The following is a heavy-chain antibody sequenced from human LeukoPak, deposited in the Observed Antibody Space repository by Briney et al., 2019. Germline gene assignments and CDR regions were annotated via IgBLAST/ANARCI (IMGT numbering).Heavy chain of an antibody. V-gene: IGHV3-21*04. J-gene: IGHJ4*02. Sequence: GGSLRLSCAASGFTFSSYSMNWVRQAPGKGLEWVSSISSSSSYIYYADSVKGRFTISRDNSKNTLYLQMNSLRAEDTAVYYCAKTSRRLCSSSSCYTLDSWGQGALVTVSS. D-gene: IGHD2-2*02. CDR1: GFTFSSYS. CDR3: AKTSRRLCSSSSCYTLDS. CDR2: ISSSSSYI.